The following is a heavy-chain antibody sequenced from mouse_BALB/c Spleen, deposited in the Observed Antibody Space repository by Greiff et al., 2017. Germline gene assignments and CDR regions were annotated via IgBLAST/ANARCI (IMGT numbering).Heavy chain of an antibody. CDR3: AFYYGSSYWYFDV. J-gene: IGHJ1*01. V-gene: IGHV14-3*02. CDR1: GFNIKDYY. Sequence: VQLQQSGAELVRSGASVKLSCTASGFNIKDYYMHWVKQRPEQGLEWIGRIDPANGNTKYDPKFQGKATITADTSSNTAYLQLSSLTSEDTAVYYCAFYYGSSYWYFDVWGAGTTVTVSS. CDR2: IDPANGNT. D-gene: IGHD1-1*01.